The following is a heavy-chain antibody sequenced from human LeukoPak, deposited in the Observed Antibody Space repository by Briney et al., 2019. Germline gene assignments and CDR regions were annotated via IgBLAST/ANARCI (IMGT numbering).Heavy chain of an antibody. CDR1: GFTFSSYS. J-gene: IGHJ4*02. D-gene: IGHD1-26*01. V-gene: IGHV3-21*01. CDR2: ISSSSSYI. Sequence: GGSLRLSCAASGFTFSSYSMNWVRQAPGKGLEWVSSISSSSSYIYYADSVKGRFTISRDNAKNSLYLQMNSLRAEDTAVYYCARVRRNSGSYSFYDYWGQGTPVTVSS. CDR3: ARVRRNSGSYSFYDY.